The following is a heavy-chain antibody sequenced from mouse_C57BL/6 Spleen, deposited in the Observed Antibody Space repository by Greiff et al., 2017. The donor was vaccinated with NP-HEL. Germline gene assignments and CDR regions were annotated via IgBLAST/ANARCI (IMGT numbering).Heavy chain of an antibody. V-gene: IGHV5-4*01. CDR3: ARDSGDGYDVPYFDY. D-gene: IGHD2-2*01. CDR1: GFTFSSYA. Sequence: EVQLQESGGGLVKPGGSLKLSCAASGFTFSSYAMSWVRQTPEKRLEWVATISDGGSYTYYPDTVQGRFTISRDHAKNNRYLQMSHLKSEDTAMDYCARDSGDGYDVPYFDYWGQGTTLTVSS. J-gene: IGHJ2*01. CDR2: ISDGGSYT.